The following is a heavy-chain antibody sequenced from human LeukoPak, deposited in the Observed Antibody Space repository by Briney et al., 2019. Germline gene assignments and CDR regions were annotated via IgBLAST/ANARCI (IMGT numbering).Heavy chain of an antibody. CDR3: ARHARYYYESSGSIEGN. V-gene: IGHV5-10-1*01. CDR1: GYSFTSYS. D-gene: IGHD3-22*01. J-gene: IGHJ4*02. CDR2: LDPSDSYT. Sequence: GESLKISCKGSGYSFTSYSISWVRQMPGKGLEWMGRLDPSDSYTNYSPSFQGHVTISADKSISTAYLQWSSLKASDTAMYYCARHARYYYESSGSIEGNWGQGTLVTASS.